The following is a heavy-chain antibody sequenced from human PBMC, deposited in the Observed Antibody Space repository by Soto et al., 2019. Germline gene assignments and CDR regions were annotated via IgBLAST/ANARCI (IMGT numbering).Heavy chain of an antibody. CDR3: ARRVDTAMVTID. CDR2: INHSGST. J-gene: IGHJ4*02. D-gene: IGHD5-18*01. Sequence: SETLSLTCAVYGGSFSGYYWSWIRQPPGKGLEWIGEINHSGSTNYNPSLKSRVTISVDTSKNQFSLKLSSVTAADTAVYYCARRVDTAMVTIDWGQGTLVTVSS. V-gene: IGHV4-34*01. CDR1: GGSFSGYY.